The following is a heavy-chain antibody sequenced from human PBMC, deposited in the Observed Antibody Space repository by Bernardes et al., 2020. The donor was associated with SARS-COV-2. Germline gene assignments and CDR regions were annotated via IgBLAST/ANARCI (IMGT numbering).Heavy chain of an antibody. Sequence: GESLKISCKGSGYSFTSYWIGWVRQMPGKGLEWMGIIYPGDSDTRYSPSFQGQVTISADKSISTAYLQWSSLKASDTAMYYCARAVRPAQRVYGDHFDYWGQGTLVTVSS. CDR1: GYSFTSYW. CDR2: IYPGDSDT. V-gene: IGHV5-51*01. J-gene: IGHJ4*02. CDR3: ARAVRPAQRVYGDHFDY. D-gene: IGHD4-17*01.